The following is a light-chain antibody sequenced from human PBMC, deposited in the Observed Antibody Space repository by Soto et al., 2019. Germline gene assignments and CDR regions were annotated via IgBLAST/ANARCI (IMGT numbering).Light chain of an antibody. V-gene: IGLV2-23*01. CDR3: CSYAGSSTHVV. CDR2: EGS. CDR1: SSDVGSYNL. J-gene: IGLJ2*01. Sequence: QSVLTQPASVSGSPGQSITISCTGTSSDVGSYNLVSWYQQHPGKAPKLMIYEGSKRPSGVSNRFSGSKSGNTASLTISGLQAEEEADYYCCSYAGSSTHVVFGGGT.